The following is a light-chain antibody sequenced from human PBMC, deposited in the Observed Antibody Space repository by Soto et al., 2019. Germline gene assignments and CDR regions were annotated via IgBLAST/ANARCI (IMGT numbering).Light chain of an antibody. V-gene: IGKV3-20*01. Sequence: EIVMTQSPGTLSLSPGERATISCRASQVIGSRYLAWYHQKSGQAPRLLIYGASSRATGIPDRFSGSGSGTDFTLNIIRLEPEAFGVYYCQQFGSSIPHTFGQGTKLDIK. J-gene: IGKJ2*01. CDR2: GAS. CDR1: QVIGSRY. CDR3: QQFGSSIPHT.